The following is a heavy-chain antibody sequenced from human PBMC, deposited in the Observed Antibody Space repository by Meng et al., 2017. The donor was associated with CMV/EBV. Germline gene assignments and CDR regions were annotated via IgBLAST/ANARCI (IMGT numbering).Heavy chain of an antibody. CDR1: GFTFSDYY. Sequence: GESLKISCAASGFTFSDYYMSWIRQAPGKGLEWVSYISSSGSTIYYADSEKGRFTISRDNAKNSLYLQMNSLRAEDTAVYYCTTEGGVLRYFDWPGGDAFDIWGQGTMVTVSS. D-gene: IGHD3-9*01. J-gene: IGHJ3*02. V-gene: IGHV3-11*01. CDR2: ISSSGSTI. CDR3: TTEGGVLRYFDWPGGDAFDI.